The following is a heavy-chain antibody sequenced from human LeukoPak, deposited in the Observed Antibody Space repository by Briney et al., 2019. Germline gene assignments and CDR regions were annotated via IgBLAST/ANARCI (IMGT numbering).Heavy chain of an antibody. CDR1: GYTFTSCW. Sequence: GESLKISCKASGYTFTSCWISWARQMPGKGLEWVGKIDPSDSYTNYSPSFQGHVTISADKSISTVYLQWSSLKASDTAMYYCARHVGIVSPRDVWGQGTTVTVSS. CDR2: IDPSDSYT. CDR3: ARHVGIVSPRDV. V-gene: IGHV5-10-1*01. D-gene: IGHD2/OR15-2a*01. J-gene: IGHJ6*02.